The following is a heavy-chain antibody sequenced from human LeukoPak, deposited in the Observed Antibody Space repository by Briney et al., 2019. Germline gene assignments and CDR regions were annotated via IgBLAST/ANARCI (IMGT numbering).Heavy chain of an antibody. J-gene: IGHJ4*02. CDR1: GFTFSSYA. CDR3: AAIAVAGTYYFDY. V-gene: IGHV3-23*01. CDR2: ISGSGGST. Sequence: PGGSLRLSCAASGFTFSSYAMSWVRQAPGKGLEWVSTISGSGGSTYYADSVKGRFTISRDNAKNSLYLQMNSLRAEDTALYYCAAIAVAGTYYFDYWGQGTLVTVSS. D-gene: IGHD6-19*01.